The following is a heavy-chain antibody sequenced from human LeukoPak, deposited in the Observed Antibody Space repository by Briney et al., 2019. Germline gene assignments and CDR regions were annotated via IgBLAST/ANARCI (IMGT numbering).Heavy chain of an antibody. J-gene: IGHJ6*02. CDR3: AGGHLTGYLYYYYGMDV. V-gene: IGHV4-59*01. D-gene: IGHD3-9*01. Sequence: PSETLSLTCTVSGGSISRYYRSWIRQPPGKGLEWIGYIYYSGSTSYNPSLKSRVTISVDTSKNQFSLKLSSVTAADTAVYYCAGGHLTGYLYYYYGMDVWGQGTTVTVSS. CDR2: IYYSGST. CDR1: GGSISRYY.